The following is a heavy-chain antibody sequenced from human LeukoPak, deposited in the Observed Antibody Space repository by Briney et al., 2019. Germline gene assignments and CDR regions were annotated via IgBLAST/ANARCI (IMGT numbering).Heavy chain of an antibody. D-gene: IGHD6-19*01. CDR1: GFTFSSYA. J-gene: IGHJ3*02. Sequence: GGSLRLSCAASGFTFSSYAMSWVRQAPGKGLEWVSAISGSGGSTYYADSVKGRFTISRDNSKNTLYLQMNSLRAEDTAVYYCAKDGGGTLGWYRPIDAFDIWGQGTMVTVSS. CDR2: ISGSGGST. CDR3: AKDGGGTLGWYRPIDAFDI. V-gene: IGHV3-23*01.